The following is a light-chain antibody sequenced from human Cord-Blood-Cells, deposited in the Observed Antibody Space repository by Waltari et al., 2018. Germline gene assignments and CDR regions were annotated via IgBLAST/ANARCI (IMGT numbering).Light chain of an antibody. CDR2: AAS. J-gene: IGKJ1*01. Sequence: DIQMTQSPSSLSASVGDRVTITSRASQTISSYLNWYQQKPGKAPQLLIYAASSVQSGVPSRFRVSGSWTDVTLTISSLQPEDFATYYCQQSYSTPPWTFGQGTKVEIK. CDR1: QTISSY. CDR3: QQSYSTPPWT. V-gene: IGKV1-39*01.